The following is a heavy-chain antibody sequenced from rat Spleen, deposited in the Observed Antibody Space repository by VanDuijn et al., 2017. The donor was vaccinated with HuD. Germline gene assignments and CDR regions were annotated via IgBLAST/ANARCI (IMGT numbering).Heavy chain of an antibody. J-gene: IGHJ2*01. CDR3: ARERDHSYYFDY. V-gene: IGHV2-30*01. CDR2: MWRSGST. D-gene: IGHD1-11*01. Sequence: QVQLKESGPGLVQPSQTLSLTCTVSGFSLTSYNVHWVRQPTGKGLEWMGVMWRSGSTAYNSLLKSRLSISKDTSKSQVFLKMNSLQTEDTATYYCARERDHSYYFDYWGQGVMVTVSS. CDR1: GFSLTSYN.